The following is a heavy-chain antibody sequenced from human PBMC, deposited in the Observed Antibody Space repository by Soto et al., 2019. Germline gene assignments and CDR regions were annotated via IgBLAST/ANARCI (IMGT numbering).Heavy chain of an antibody. CDR2: ISSSSSYI. D-gene: IGHD5-12*01. CDR3: ARGARGYYFDY. CDR1: GGTFISYS. J-gene: IGHJ4*02. Sequence: VVSLRVSWAASGGTFISYSMNWVRQAPGKGLEWVSSISSSSSYIYYADSVKGRFTISRDNAKNSLYLQMNSLRAEDTAVYYCARGARGYYFDYWGQGTLVTVSS. V-gene: IGHV3-21*01.